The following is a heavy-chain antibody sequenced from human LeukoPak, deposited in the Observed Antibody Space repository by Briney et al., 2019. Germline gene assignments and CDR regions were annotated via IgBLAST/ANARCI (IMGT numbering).Heavy chain of an antibody. J-gene: IGHJ6*03. Sequence: GGSLRLSCAASGFTFSSYGMHWVRQAPGKGLEWVAFIRYDGSNKYYADSVKGRFTISRDNSKNTLYLQMNSLRAEDTAVYYCARSFKRLLLRYYYYYYMDVWGKGTTVTISS. CDR1: GFTFSSYG. D-gene: IGHD3-22*01. CDR2: IRYDGSNK. CDR3: ARSFKRLLLRYYYYYYMDV. V-gene: IGHV3-30*02.